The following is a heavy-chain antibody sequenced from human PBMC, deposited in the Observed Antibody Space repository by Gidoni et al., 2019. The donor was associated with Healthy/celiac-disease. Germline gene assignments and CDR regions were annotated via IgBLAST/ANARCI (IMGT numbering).Heavy chain of an antibody. J-gene: IGHJ4*02. CDR3: ARDPAQPEWGVGPPH. CDR2: ISSSSSTI. D-gene: IGHD1-26*01. Sequence: EVQLVESGGGLVQPGGSLRLSCAACGFTFSSYSMNWVRQAPGKGLGWVSYISSSSSTIYYADSVKGRFTISRDNAKNSLYLQMNSLRAEDTAVYYCARDPAQPEWGVGPPHWGQGTLVTVSS. CDR1: GFTFSSYS. V-gene: IGHV3-48*01.